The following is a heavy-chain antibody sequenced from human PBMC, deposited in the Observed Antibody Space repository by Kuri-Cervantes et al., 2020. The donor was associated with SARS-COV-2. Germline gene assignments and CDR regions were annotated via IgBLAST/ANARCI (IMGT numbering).Heavy chain of an antibody. Sequence: GGSLRLSCAASGFTFSSYSMHWVREAPGKGLEWVAVISYDGSNKYYAVSVKGRFTISRDNSKHTLYMQMNSLRAEDTAVYYCARGDGRWLATKQDYWGQGTLVTVSS. CDR2: ISYDGSNK. J-gene: IGHJ4*02. CDR1: GFTFSSYS. CDR3: ARGDGRWLATKQDY. V-gene: IGHV3-30*04. D-gene: IGHD6-19*01.